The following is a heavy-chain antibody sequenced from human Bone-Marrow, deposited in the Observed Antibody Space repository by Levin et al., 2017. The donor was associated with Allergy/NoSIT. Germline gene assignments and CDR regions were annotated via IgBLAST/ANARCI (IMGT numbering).Heavy chain of an antibody. J-gene: IGHJ4*02. D-gene: IGHD3-3*01. V-gene: IGHV4-39*01. CDR2: FCNSGIT. CDR1: GGSVISDNSY. Sequence: SETLSLTCTVSGGSVISDNSYRGWIRQPPGTGLEWIASFCNSGITYYNPSLRSRVTISVDTSKNQFSLNLNSVTAADTSIYYCVIFAGHWGPGILVTVSS. CDR3: VIFAGH.